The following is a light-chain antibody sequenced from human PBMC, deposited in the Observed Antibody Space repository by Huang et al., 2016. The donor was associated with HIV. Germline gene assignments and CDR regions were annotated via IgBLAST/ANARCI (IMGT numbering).Light chain of an antibody. J-gene: IGKJ2*01. Sequence: EIVLTQSPATLSLSPGERATLSCRASQSVSSYLAWYQQKPGQAPRLLIYDASNRATGIPARFRGSGSGTDFTLTISSLEPEDVAVYYCQQRSNWPRMYTFGQGTKLEIK. CDR2: DAS. V-gene: IGKV3-11*01. CDR3: QQRSNWPRMYT. CDR1: QSVSSY.